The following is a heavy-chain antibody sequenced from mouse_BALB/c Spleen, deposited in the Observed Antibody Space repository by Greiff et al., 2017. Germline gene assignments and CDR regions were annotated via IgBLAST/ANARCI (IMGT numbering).Heavy chain of an antibody. V-gene: IGHV2-9-2*01. CDR2: IWTSGGT. D-gene: IGHD3-1*01. J-gene: IGHJ4*01. CDR1: GFSLTSYD. CDR3: VRDSGWDHAMDY. Sequence: VQLKESGPGLVAPSQSLSITCTVSGFSLTSYDISWIRQPPGKGLEWLGVIWTSGGTNYNSAFMSRLSISKDNSKSQVFLKMNSLQTDDTAIYYCVRDSGWDHAMDYWGQGTSVTVSS.